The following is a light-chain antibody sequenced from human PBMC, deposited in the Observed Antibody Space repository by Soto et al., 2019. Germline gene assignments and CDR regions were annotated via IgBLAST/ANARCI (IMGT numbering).Light chain of an antibody. J-gene: IGKJ1*01. CDR1: QGIRND. CDR2: LAS. Sequence: DIPMTQSPSSLSASVGDRVTITCRASQGIRNDLDWYQQKPGKAPKRLIYLASSLQSGVPSRFSGSGSGTEYTLTISSLQPEDFATYYCLQHNSYPWTFGQGTKVEIK. V-gene: IGKV1-17*01. CDR3: LQHNSYPWT.